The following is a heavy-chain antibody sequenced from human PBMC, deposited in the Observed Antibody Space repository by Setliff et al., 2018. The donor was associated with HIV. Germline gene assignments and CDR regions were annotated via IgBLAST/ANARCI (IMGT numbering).Heavy chain of an antibody. CDR1: GYSFTGYY. J-gene: IGHJ4*02. V-gene: IGHV1-2*02. D-gene: IGHD1-1*01. CDR2: INPNSGGT. Sequence: GASVKVSCKASGYSFTGYYIHWVRQAPGQGLEWMGWINPNSGGTNYAQNFQGRVTMTRDTSVITAYMELSRLRSDDTALYYCALANIVSTARWNHWGRGTLVTVSS. CDR3: ALANIVSTARWNH.